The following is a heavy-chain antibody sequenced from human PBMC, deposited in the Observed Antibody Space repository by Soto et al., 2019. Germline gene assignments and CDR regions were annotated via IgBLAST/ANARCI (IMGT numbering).Heavy chain of an antibody. V-gene: IGHV3-30-3*01. CDR1: GFTVSSYA. CDR2: ISYDGSNK. D-gene: IGHD6-19*01. Sequence: QVQLVESGGGVVQPGRSLRLSCAASGFTVSSYAKHWVRQAPGKGLEWVAVISYDGSNKYYADSVKGRFTISRDNSKNTLYLQMNSLRAEDTAVYYCARDREGGWLVISHDFDYWGQGTLVTVSS. CDR3: ARDREGGWLVISHDFDY. J-gene: IGHJ4*02.